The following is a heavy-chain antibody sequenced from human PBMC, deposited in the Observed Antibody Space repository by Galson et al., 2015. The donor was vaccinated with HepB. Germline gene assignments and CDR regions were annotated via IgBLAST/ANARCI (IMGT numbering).Heavy chain of an antibody. CDR1: GYTFTSYA. V-gene: IGHV1-3*01. J-gene: IGHJ6*02. CDR3: ARDLYGSGVSPPIGHTHYYYYGMDV. D-gene: IGHD3-10*01. Sequence: SVKASCKASGYTFTSYAMHWVRQAPGQRLEWMGWINAGNGNTKYSQKFQGRVTITRDTSASTAYMELSSLRSEDTAVYYCARDLYGSGVSPPIGHTHYYYYGMDVWGQGTTVTVSS. CDR2: INAGNGNT.